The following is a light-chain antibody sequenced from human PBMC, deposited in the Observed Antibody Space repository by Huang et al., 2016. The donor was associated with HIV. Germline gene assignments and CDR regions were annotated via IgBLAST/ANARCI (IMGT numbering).Light chain of an antibody. CDR1: QDINTY. CDR3: QQYYSFPLT. V-gene: IGKV1-8*01. Sequence: AIRITQSPSSLSASTGDKVSITCRACQDINTYLAWYQQKPGKPPSLLIYATSTLQSGVPSRFSGSGSGTDFTLTITHLQSEDFATYYCQQYYSFPLTFGQGSQVEV. J-gene: IGKJ1*01. CDR2: ATS.